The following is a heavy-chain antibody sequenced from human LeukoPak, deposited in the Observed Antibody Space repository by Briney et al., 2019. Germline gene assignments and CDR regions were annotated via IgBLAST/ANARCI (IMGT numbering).Heavy chain of an antibody. V-gene: IGHV1-69*13. D-gene: IGHD2-2*01. CDR2: IIPIFGTA. J-gene: IGHJ6*02. Sequence: ASVKVSCKASGGTFSSYAISWVRQAPGQGLEWMGGIIPIFGTANYAQKFQGRVTITADESTSTAYMELSSLRSEDTAVYYCARSWVPSTAPGYYYGMDVRGQGTTVTVSS. CDR3: ARSWVPSTAPGYYYGMDV. CDR1: GGTFSSYA.